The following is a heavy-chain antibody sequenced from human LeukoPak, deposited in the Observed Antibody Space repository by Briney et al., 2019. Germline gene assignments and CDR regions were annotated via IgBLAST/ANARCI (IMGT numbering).Heavy chain of an antibody. V-gene: IGHV1-18*01. D-gene: IGHD3-10*01. CDR3: ARAHFYYGSGSYWFDP. J-gene: IGHJ5*02. CDR2: ISAYNGNT. Sequence: ASVKVSCKASGYTFTSYGISWVRQAPGQGLEWMGWISAYNGNTNYVQKLQGRVTMTTDTSTRTAYLALRSLRSADTAVHYCARAHFYYGSGSYWFDPWGQGTLVTVSS. CDR1: GYTFTSYG.